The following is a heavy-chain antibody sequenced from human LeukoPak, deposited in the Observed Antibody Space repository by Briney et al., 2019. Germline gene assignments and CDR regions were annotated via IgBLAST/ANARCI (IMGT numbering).Heavy chain of an antibody. CDR1: GYTFTGYY. CDR3: ARGRQYLGSGSYIDY. CDR2: INPNSGGT. Sequence: GASVKVSCKASGYTFTGYYMHWVRQAPGQGLEWMGWINPNSGGTNYAQKFQGRVTMTRDTSISTAYMELSRLRSDDTAVYYCARGRQYLGSGSYIDYWGQGTLVTVSS. V-gene: IGHV1-2*02. J-gene: IGHJ4*02. D-gene: IGHD1-26*01.